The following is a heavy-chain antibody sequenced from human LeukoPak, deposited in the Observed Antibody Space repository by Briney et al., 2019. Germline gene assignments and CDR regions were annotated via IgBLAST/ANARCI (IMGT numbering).Heavy chain of an antibody. CDR1: GFTFSNYG. CDR3: AKDRTVVAATLYFNY. J-gene: IGHJ4*02. Sequence: GGSLRLSCAASGFTFSNYGMSWVRQAPGKGLEWVSAISGSGGSTYYADSVKGRFSISRDNSKNTLYLQMNSLRAEDTAVYYCAKDRTVVAATLYFNYWGQGTLVTVSS. CDR2: ISGSGGST. D-gene: IGHD2-15*01. V-gene: IGHV3-23*01.